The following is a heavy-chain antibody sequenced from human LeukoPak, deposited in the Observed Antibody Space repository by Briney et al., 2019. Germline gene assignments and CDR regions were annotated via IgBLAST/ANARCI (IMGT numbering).Heavy chain of an antibody. V-gene: IGHV3-15*07. CDR1: GLTVTNAW. CDR3: TTGIRGD. CDR2: IASKTDGGAT. Sequence: EGSLRLSCSASGLTVTNAWMNWVRQAPGEGLDWVGRIASKTDGGATDYAAPVKGRFTISRDDSKNTLNLQMNSLKTEGTAVYYCTTGIRGDWGQGTLVTVSS. J-gene: IGHJ4*02. D-gene: IGHD3-10*01.